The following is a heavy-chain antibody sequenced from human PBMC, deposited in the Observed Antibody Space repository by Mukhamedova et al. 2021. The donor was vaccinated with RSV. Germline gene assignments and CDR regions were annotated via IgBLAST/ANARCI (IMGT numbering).Heavy chain of an antibody. Sequence: GLEWMGRIKPNSGVTYYAQKFQDRVTMTRDTSIDTAYLELSSLRSDDTAVYYCARGRYDRHCDYWGQVTLVTVSS. CDR3: ARGRYDRHCDY. D-gene: IGHD2-2*01. CDR2: IKPNSGVT. J-gene: IGHJ4*02. V-gene: IGHV1-2*06.